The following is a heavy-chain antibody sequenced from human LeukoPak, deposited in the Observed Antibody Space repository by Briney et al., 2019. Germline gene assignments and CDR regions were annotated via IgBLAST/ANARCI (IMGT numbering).Heavy chain of an antibody. D-gene: IGHD3-16*02. J-gene: IGHJ4*02. V-gene: IGHV3-23*01. Sequence: GGSLRLSCAAAGFSFNNAWMTWVRQAPGKGLEWVSAISGSGGSTYYADSVKGRFTISRDNSKNTLYLQMNSLRAEDTAVYYCARDYRSVFDYWGQGTLVTVSS. CDR1: GFSFNNAW. CDR2: ISGSGGST. CDR3: ARDYRSVFDY.